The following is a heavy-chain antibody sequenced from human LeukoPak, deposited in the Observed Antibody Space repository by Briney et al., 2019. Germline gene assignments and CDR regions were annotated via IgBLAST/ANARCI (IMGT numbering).Heavy chain of an antibody. J-gene: IGHJ5*02. V-gene: IGHV4-61*02. CDR1: GGSNSSGSYY. CDR3: ARGLAQRIAARQSIWFDP. D-gene: IGHD6-6*01. Sequence: PSETLSLTCTVSGGSNSSGSYYWSWIRQPAGKGLEWIGRIYTSGSTNYNPSLKSRVTISVDTSKNQFSLKLSSVTAADTAVYYCARGLAQRIAARQSIWFDPWGQGTLVTVSS. CDR2: IYTSGST.